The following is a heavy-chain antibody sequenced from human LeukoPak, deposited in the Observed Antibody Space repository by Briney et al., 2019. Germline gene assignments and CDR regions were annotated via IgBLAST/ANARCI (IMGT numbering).Heavy chain of an antibody. D-gene: IGHD1-14*01. V-gene: IGHV3-53*01. Sequence: GGSLRLSCAASGFTVITNDMTWVRQAQGKGLEWVSVLYSDGNTKYADSVQGRFTISRDNSKNTLYLEMNSLSPDDTAVYYCARGVEPLAANTLAYWGQGTLATVSS. CDR1: GFTVITND. J-gene: IGHJ4*02. CDR3: ARGVEPLAANTLAY. CDR2: LYSDGNT.